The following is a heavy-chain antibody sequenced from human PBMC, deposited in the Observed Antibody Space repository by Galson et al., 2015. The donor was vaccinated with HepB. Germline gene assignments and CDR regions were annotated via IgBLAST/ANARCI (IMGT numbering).Heavy chain of an antibody. V-gene: IGHV1-18*01. CDR3: ARVGDWWELTYYDSSGYYSPDAFEI. J-gene: IGHJ3*02. Sequence: SVKVSCKASGYTFTSYGVSWVRQAPGQGLEWMGWISAYNGNTNYAQKLQGRVTMTTDTSTSTAYMELRSLRSDDTAVYYCARVGDWWELTYYDSSGYYSPDAFEIWGQGTMVTVSS. CDR2: ISAYNGNT. D-gene: IGHD3-22*01. CDR1: GYTFTSYG.